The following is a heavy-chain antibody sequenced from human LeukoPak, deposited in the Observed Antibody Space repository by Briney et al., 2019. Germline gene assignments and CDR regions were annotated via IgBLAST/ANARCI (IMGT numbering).Heavy chain of an antibody. V-gene: IGHV1-46*01. D-gene: IGHD4-17*01. Sequence: GASVKVSCKASGYTFTTYYMHWVRQAPGQGLEWMGIINPSGGSTGYAQKVQGRVTMTRDTSTSTVYMELSSLRSEDTAVYYCAAGDLVYDYWGQGTLVTVSS. CDR3: AAGDLVYDY. CDR1: GYTFTTYY. J-gene: IGHJ4*02. CDR2: INPSGGST.